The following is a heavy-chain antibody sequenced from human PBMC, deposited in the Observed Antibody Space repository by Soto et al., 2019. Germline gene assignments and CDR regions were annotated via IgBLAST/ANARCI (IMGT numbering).Heavy chain of an antibody. CDR1: SGSISSDNW. V-gene: IGHV4-4*02. Sequence: QVQLQESGPGLVKPSGTLSLTCTVTSGSISSDNWWSWVRQPPGKGLEWIGEIYHGGSTNYNPSLMGPLTISGDLARDQVSLKPRSVTAADTAVYYFAGGPGSITVRGPFGNWGQGPLGTLSS. D-gene: IGHD3-10*01. CDR3: AGGPGSITVRGPFGN. J-gene: IGHJ3*02. CDR2: IYHGGST.